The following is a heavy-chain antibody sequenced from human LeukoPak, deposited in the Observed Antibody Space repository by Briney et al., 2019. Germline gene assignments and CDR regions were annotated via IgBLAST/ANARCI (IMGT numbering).Heavy chain of an antibody. Sequence: SVKVSCKASGGTSSRYAISWVRQAPGQGLEWMGGIIPIFGTANYAQKFQGRVTITTDESTSTAYMELSSLRSEDTAVYYCARGKRVPAAVDYWGQGTLVTVSS. CDR2: IIPIFGTA. D-gene: IGHD2-2*01. V-gene: IGHV1-69*05. CDR1: GGTSSRYA. J-gene: IGHJ4*02. CDR3: ARGKRVPAAVDY.